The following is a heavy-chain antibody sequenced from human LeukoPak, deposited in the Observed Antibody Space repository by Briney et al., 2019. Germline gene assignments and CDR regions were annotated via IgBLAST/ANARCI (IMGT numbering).Heavy chain of an antibody. Sequence: PSETLSLTCTVSGCSISSGSYYWIWIRQPAGKGLEWIGRIYTSGSTNYNPSLKSRVTISVDTSKNQFSLKLSSVTAADTAVYYCARVGGNSFYYYYYMDVWGKGTTVTISS. J-gene: IGHJ6*03. D-gene: IGHD4-23*01. CDR1: GCSISSGSYY. CDR3: ARVGGNSFYYYYYMDV. V-gene: IGHV4-61*02. CDR2: IYTSGST.